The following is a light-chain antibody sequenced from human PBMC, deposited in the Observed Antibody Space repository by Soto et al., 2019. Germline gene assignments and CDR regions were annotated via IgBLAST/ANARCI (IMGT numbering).Light chain of an antibody. V-gene: IGLV7-46*01. J-gene: IGLJ2*01. CDR3: LLSYNAARV. CDR2: DTS. Sequence: QAVVTQEPSLTVSPGGPVTLTWGSSTGAVTSNHHPYWFQQKAGQAPRTLIYDTSNKHSWTPARFSGSLLGDKAALTLSGAQPEDEAQYYCLLSYNAARVFGGGTKLTVL. CDR1: TGAVTSNHH.